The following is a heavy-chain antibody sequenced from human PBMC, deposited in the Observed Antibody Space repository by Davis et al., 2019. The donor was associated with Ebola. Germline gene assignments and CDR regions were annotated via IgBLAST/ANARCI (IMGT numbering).Heavy chain of an antibody. D-gene: IGHD4-23*01. CDR3: VKKEGGKAPYDY. CDR2: ISLNGVTT. CDR1: GFTFSNYA. J-gene: IGHJ4*02. V-gene: IGHV3-64D*06. Sequence: PGGSLRLSCSASGFTFSNYAVHWVRQAPRKGLEYVSAISLNGVTTYYSDSVKGRFTISRDNSKNTVYLQMSSLRPEDTAVYYCVKKEGGKAPYDYWGQGTLVTVSS.